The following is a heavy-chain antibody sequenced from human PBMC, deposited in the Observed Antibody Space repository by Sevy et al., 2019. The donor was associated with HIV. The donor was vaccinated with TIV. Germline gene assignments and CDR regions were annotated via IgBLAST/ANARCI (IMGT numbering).Heavy chain of an antibody. Sequence: GGSLRLSCAASGFTFDDYGMSWVRQAPGKGLEWVSGINWNGGSISYADSVRGRFTISRDNAKNSLYLQMNSLRAEDTAFYYCARSGDDSSGFYYWWFDPWSQGTLVTVSS. D-gene: IGHD3-22*01. CDR1: GFTFDDYG. J-gene: IGHJ5*02. V-gene: IGHV3-20*04. CDR3: ARSGDDSSGFYYWWFDP. CDR2: INWNGGSI.